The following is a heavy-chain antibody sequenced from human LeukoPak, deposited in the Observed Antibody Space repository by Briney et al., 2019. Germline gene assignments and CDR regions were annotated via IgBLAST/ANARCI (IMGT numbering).Heavy chain of an antibody. Sequence: SETLSLTCTVSGGSISSGDYYWSWIRQPPGKGLEWIGYIYYSGNTYYNPSLKSRVTISVDTSKNQFSLKLSSVTAADTAVYYCARVGHQARLLHHFDYWGQGTLVTVSS. J-gene: IGHJ4*02. D-gene: IGHD3-22*01. CDR1: GGSISSGDYY. V-gene: IGHV4-30-4*01. CDR2: IYYSGNT. CDR3: ARVGHQARLLHHFDY.